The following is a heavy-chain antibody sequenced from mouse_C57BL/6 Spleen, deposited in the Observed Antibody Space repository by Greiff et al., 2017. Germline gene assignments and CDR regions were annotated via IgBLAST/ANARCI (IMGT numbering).Heavy chain of an antibody. Sequence: VQLVESGPELVKPGASVKISCKASGYAFSSSWMNWVKQRPGKGLEWIGRIYPGDGDTNYNGKFKGKATLTADKSSSTAYMQLSSLTSEDSAVYFCARGGSDAMDYWGQGTSVTVSS. CDR1: GYAFSSSW. J-gene: IGHJ4*01. CDR3: ARGGSDAMDY. V-gene: IGHV1-82*01. CDR2: IYPGDGDT.